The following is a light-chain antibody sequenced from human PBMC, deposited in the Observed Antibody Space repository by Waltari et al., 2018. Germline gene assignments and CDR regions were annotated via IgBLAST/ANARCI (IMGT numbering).Light chain of an antibody. CDR3: MILHNNAVV. J-gene: IGLJ3*02. CDR1: SGISVGTYK. CDR2: YRSDSTN. V-gene: IGLV5-45*01. Sequence: QAVLTQPASPSASPGASVSPTCTLRSGISVGTYKIYWYQQRPGSPPQFLVKYRSDSTNERGSGVPSRFSGSRDTSANAGILLISGLQSEDEADYYCMILHNNAVVFGGGTRLTVL.